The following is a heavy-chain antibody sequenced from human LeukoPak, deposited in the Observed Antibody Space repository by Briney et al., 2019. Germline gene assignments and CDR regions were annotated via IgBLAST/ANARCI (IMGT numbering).Heavy chain of an antibody. Sequence: GGSLRLSCAASGLTLSSYWMSWVRKSPGKGREWVANIKQDGSEKYYVDSVKGRFTIHRDNAKNSLYLQMNSLRAEDTAVYYCAREEYSGYESDYWGQGTLVTVSS. CDR2: IKQDGSEK. J-gene: IGHJ4*02. D-gene: IGHD5-12*01. CDR1: GLTLSSYW. V-gene: IGHV3-7*01. CDR3: AREEYSGYESDY.